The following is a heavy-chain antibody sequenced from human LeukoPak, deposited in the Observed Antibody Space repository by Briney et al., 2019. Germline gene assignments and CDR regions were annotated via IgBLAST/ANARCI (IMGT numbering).Heavy chain of an antibody. V-gene: IGHV3-7*01. D-gene: IGHD6-13*01. Sequence: GGSLRLSCAASGFTLSNHWMIWVRQAPGKGLECVANIKQDGIEKYYLDSVKGRFTISRDNAKNSVYLQMNSLRVEDTAVYYCARAGYSSSWYVINWGQGTLVTVSS. CDR2: IKQDGIEK. CDR3: ARAGYSSSWYVIN. CDR1: GFTLSNHW. J-gene: IGHJ4*02.